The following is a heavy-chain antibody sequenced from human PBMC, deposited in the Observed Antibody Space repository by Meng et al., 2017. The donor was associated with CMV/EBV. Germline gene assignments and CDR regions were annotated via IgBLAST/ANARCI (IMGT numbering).Heavy chain of an antibody. CDR1: GGSISSGDYY. J-gene: IGHJ5*02. CDR2: IYYSGST. Sequence: GQMPESGPGLGKPSQTLSLTCTVSGGSISSGDYYWSWIRQPPGKGLEWIGYIYYSGSTYYNPSLKSRVTISVDTSKNQFSLKLSSVTAADTAVYYCARGRVTNNWFDPWGQGTLVTVSS. V-gene: IGHV4-30-4*08. CDR3: ARGRVTNNWFDP. D-gene: IGHD4-11*01.